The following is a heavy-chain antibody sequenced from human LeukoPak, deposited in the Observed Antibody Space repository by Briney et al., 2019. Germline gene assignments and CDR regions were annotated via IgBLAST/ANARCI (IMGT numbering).Heavy chain of an antibody. J-gene: IGHJ4*02. V-gene: IGHV3-7*01. CDR2: IKQDGSEK. Sequence: GGSLRLSCAASGFTFSSYWMSWVRQAPGKGLEWVANIKQDGSEKYYVDSVKGRFTISRDNAKNSLYLQMNSLRAEDTAVYYCAREGSSYDFWSGYLDYWGQGTLVTVSP. CDR3: AREGSSYDFWSGYLDY. CDR1: GFTFSSYW. D-gene: IGHD3-3*01.